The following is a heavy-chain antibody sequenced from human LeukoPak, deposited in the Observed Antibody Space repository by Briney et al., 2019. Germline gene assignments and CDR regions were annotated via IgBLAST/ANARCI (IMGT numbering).Heavy chain of an antibody. V-gene: IGHV3-30*04. CDR2: ISDDGGRK. CDR3: AREGYYGSGSPPSLYFDY. J-gene: IGHJ4*02. D-gene: IGHD3-10*01. CDR1: GFTFSGYP. Sequence: GGSLRLSCAASGFTFSGYPMHWVRQAPGKGLDWVAIISDDGGRKFYADSVKGRFTISRDNSRSTLYLQMNSLRPEDTAIYYCAREGYYGSGSPPSLYFDYWGQGTLVTVSS.